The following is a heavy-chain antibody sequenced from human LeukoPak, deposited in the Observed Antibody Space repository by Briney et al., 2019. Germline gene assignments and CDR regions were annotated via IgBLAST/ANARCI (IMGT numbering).Heavy chain of an antibody. J-gene: IGHJ5*02. CDR2: ISSSSSYI. CDR3: ARHESSMIRRGVVFDP. Sequence: GGSLRLSCAASGFTFSSYSMNWVRQAPGKGLEWVSSISSSSSYIYYADSVKGRFTISRDNAKNSLYLQMNSLRAEDTAVYYCARHESSMIRRGVVFDPWGQGTLVTVSS. D-gene: IGHD3-10*01. CDR1: GFTFSSYS. V-gene: IGHV3-21*01.